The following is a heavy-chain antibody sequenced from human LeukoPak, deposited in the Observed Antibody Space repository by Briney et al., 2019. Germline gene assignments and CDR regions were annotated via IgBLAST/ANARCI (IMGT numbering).Heavy chain of an antibody. J-gene: IGHJ5*02. Sequence: SETLSLTCTVSGVSISTYYWSWIRQPPGKGLEWIGCIYCSGNTNNSPSLKSRVTISVDTSKDQFSLSLTSVTAADTAVYYCASDLTTPPYNWFDPWGQGTLVTVSS. D-gene: IGHD4/OR15-4a*01. CDR3: ASDLTTPPYNWFDP. CDR2: IYCSGNT. CDR1: GVSISTYY. V-gene: IGHV4-59*08.